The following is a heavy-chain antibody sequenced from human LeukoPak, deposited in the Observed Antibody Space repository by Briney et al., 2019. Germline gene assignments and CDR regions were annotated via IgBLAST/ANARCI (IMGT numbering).Heavy chain of an antibody. CDR2: ISWNSGSI. J-gene: IGHJ4*02. V-gene: IGHV3-9*01. CDR3: AKDVGASAF. Sequence: PGRSLRLSCAASGFTFNDYTMHSVRQSPGKGLEWVSGISWNSGSIGYADSVKGRFTISRDNGKNSLYLQMNSLRVEDTALYYCAKDVGASAFWGQGTLVTVSS. D-gene: IGHD1-26*01. CDR1: GFTFNDYT.